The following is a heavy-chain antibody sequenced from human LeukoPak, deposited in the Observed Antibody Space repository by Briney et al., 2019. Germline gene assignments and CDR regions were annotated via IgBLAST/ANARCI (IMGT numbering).Heavy chain of an antibody. CDR3: ARPLGYGSGSYYHAFDI. J-gene: IGHJ3*02. D-gene: IGHD3-10*01. V-gene: IGHV4-39*01. CDR2: IYYSGST. CDR1: GGSISSSSYY. Sequence: SETLSLACTVSGGSISSSSYYWGWIRQPPGKGLEWIGSIYYSGSTYYNPSLKSRVTISVDTSKNQFSLKLSSVTAADTAVYYCARPLGYGSGSYYHAFDIWGQGTMVTVSS.